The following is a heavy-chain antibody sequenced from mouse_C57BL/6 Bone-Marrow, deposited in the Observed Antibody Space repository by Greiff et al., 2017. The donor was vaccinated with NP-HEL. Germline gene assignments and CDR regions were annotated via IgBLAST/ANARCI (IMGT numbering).Heavy chain of an antibody. D-gene: IGHD1-1*01. V-gene: IGHV1-22*01. J-gene: IGHJ2*01. CDR3: GRNYYGSGYFDY. CDR1: GYTFTDYN. Sequence: EVQLQQSGPELVKPGASVKMSCKASGYTFTDYNMHWVKQSHGQSLEWIGYINPNNGGTSYNQKFKGKATLTVNKSSSTAYMELRSLTSEESAVYYCGRNYYGSGYFDYWGQGTTLTVSS. CDR2: INPNNGGT.